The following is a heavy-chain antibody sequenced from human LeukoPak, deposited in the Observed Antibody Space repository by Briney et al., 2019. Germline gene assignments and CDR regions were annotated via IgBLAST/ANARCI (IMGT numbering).Heavy chain of an antibody. CDR1: GYTFTSYG. J-gene: IGHJ4*02. D-gene: IGHD3-22*01. Sequence: ASVKVSCKASGYTFTSYGISWVRHAPGQGLEWMGWISAYNGNTNYAQKLQGRVTMTTDTSTSTAYMELRSLRSDDTAVYYCARDPPVYYYDSSGYYDYWGQGTLVTVSS. V-gene: IGHV1-18*01. CDR3: ARDPPVYYYDSSGYYDY. CDR2: ISAYNGNT.